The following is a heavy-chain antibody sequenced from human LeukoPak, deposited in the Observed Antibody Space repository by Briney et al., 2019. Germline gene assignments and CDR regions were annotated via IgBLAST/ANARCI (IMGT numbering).Heavy chain of an antibody. V-gene: IGHV4-34*01. CDR2: INHSGST. J-gene: IGHJ4*02. CDR3: ASSGTTGTNLDY. D-gene: IGHD1-1*01. CDR1: GGSFSGCY. Sequence: SETLSLTCAVYGGSFSGCYWSWIRQPPGKGLEWIGEINHSGSTNYNPSLKSRVTISVDTSKNQLSLKLSSVTAAGTAVYYCASSGTTGTNLDYWGQGTLVTVSS.